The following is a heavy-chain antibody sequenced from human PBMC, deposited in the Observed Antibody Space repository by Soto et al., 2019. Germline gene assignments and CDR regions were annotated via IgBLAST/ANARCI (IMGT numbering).Heavy chain of an antibody. Sequence: PSETLSLTCYVSGGSISSGSYYWGWIRQPPGKGLEWIASFSYSGNTYYNPSLRSRVTISVDMSKNLFSLRVSSVTAADTAVYYCARVSPFLDYWGKGMLVTSP. V-gene: IGHV4-39*01. CDR3: ARVSPFLDY. CDR1: GGSISSGSYY. J-gene: IGHJ4*02. CDR2: FSYSGNT.